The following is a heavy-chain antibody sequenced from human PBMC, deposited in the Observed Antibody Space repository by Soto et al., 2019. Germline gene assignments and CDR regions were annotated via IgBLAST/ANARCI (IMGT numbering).Heavy chain of an antibody. J-gene: IGHJ4*02. CDR1: GFTFGDYA. D-gene: IGHD6-19*01. V-gene: IGHV3-49*03. CDR2: IRSKAYGGTT. Sequence: GGSLRLSCTASGFTFGDYAMSWFRQAPGKGLEWVGFIRSKAYGGTTEYAASVKGRFTISRDDSKSIAYLQMNSLKAEDTAVYYCTIDLGGCGWFFHFVHCGQGPLVNV. CDR3: TIDLGGCGWFFHFVH.